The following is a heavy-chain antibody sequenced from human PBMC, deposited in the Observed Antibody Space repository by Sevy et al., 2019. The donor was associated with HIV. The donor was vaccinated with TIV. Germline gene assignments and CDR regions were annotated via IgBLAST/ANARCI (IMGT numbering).Heavy chain of an antibody. CDR2: IQYDGSIQ. D-gene: IGHD5-12*01. V-gene: IGHV3-30*02. CDR3: AKRGSKSGYALGY. Sequence: GGSLRLSCIESGFTLSNYDIHWVRQAAGKGLEWAAFIQYDGSIQYYADSVKGRFTISRDNSKNTLYLQMNSLRPEDTAIYYCAKRGSKSGYALGYWGQGTLVTVSS. CDR1: GFTLSNYD. J-gene: IGHJ4*02.